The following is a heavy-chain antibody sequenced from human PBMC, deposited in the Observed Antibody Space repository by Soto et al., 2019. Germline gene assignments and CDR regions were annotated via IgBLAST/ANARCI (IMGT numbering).Heavy chain of an antibody. CDR1: GYTFTSYA. Sequence: QVQLVQSGAEVKKPGASVKVSCKASGYTFTSYAMHWVRQAPGQRLEWMGWINAGNGNTKYSQKFQGRVTITRDTSASSAYMELSSLRSEDTAVYYCARTVGYYYGMDVWGQGTTVTVSS. J-gene: IGHJ6*02. V-gene: IGHV1-3*01. D-gene: IGHD4-17*01. CDR2: INAGNGNT. CDR3: ARTVGYYYGMDV.